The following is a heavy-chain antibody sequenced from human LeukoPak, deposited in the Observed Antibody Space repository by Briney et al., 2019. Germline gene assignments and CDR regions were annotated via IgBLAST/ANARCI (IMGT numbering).Heavy chain of an antibody. CDR3: ARKGESYVLDY. V-gene: IGHV3-48*01. CDR2: TSSSSSNI. J-gene: IGHJ4*02. Sequence: GGSLRLSCAASAFTFSSYSMNWVRQAPGKGLEWVSYTSSSSSNIYYAVSVKGRFTISRDNDKNSLYLQMNSLRAEDTAVYYCARKGESYVLDYWGQGTLVTVSS. CDR1: AFTFSSYS. D-gene: IGHD5-18*01.